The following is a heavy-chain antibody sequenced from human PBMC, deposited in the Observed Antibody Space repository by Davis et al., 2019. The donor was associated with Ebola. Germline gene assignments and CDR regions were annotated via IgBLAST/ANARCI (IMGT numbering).Heavy chain of an antibody. CDR1: GDSISSGGYS. Sequence: MPSETLSLTCAVSGDSISSGGYSWNWIRQPPGRGLEWIGYISHSGDTHFNPSLKSRVAISVDRSKNHFSLRLRSVTAADTAVYYCARRVWYYGMDVWGKGTTVTVSS. CDR3: ARRVWYYGMDV. V-gene: IGHV4-30-2*01. D-gene: IGHD3-10*01. CDR2: ISHSGDT. J-gene: IGHJ6*04.